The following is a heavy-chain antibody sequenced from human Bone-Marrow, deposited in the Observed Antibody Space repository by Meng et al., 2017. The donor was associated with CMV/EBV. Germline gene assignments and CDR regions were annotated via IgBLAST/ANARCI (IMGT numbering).Heavy chain of an antibody. D-gene: IGHD1-26*01. CDR1: GFTFSRYW. J-gene: IGHJ5*02. Sequence: GESLKISCTASGFTFSRYWMTWVRQAPGKGLEWVSAIGTAGDTYYPGSAKGQFTISRENAKNSLYLQMNSLRAGDTAVYYCARDHTVGAIYFDPWGQGTLVTVSS. CDR3: ARDHTVGAIYFDP. CDR2: IGTAGDT. V-gene: IGHV3-13*01.